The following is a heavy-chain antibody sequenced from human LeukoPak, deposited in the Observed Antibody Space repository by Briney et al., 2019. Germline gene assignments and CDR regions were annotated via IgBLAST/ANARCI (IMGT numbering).Heavy chain of an antibody. CDR1: GFTFTTYR. CDR2: INQDGTEK. Sequence: PGGSLRLSCAASGFTFTTYRMSWVRQAPGKGLEWVANINQDGTEKFYVDSVKGRFTISRENAKNSLYLQMNSLRVEDTAVHYCARGTVTSRTWYFDLWGRGTLVTVSS. D-gene: IGHD4-17*01. CDR3: ARGTVTSRTWYFDL. J-gene: IGHJ2*01. V-gene: IGHV3-7*04.